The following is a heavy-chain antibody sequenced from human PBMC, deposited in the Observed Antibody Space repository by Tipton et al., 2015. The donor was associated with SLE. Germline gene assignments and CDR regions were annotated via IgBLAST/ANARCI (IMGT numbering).Heavy chain of an antibody. CDR3: ARVQAYEGFDP. V-gene: IGHV4-31*02. CDR1: GDSISNVNYY. CDR2: VYYSGST. Sequence: LRLSCTVSGDSISNVNYYWNWLRQRPGKGLEWIGYVYYSGSTYYNPSLKSRVTISVDTSKNQFSLKLSSVTAADTAVYYCARVQAYEGFDPWGQGTLVTVSS. J-gene: IGHJ5*02. D-gene: IGHD3-16*01.